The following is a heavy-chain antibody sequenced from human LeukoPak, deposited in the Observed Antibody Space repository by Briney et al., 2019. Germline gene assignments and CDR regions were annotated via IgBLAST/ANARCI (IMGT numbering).Heavy chain of an antibody. J-gene: IGHJ4*02. CDR3: ARVPSSGWYFIYY. CDR2: MYTSGST. Sequence: SQTLSLTCNVSGGSISSGGHYWSWIRQPAGKGLEWMGHMYTSGSTDYNPSLKSRVSMSVDTSRNLFSLKLSSVTAADTAVYYCARVPSSGWYFIYYWGQGTLVTVSS. D-gene: IGHD6-19*01. CDR1: GGSISSGGHY. V-gene: IGHV4-61*09.